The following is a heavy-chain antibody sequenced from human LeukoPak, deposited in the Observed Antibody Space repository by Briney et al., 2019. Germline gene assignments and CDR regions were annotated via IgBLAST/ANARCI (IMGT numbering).Heavy chain of an antibody. CDR1: SGSISSYY. J-gene: IGHJ6*02. V-gene: IGHV4-4*07. Sequence: SETLSLTCTVSSGSISSYYWSWIRQPAGKGLKWIGRIYTSGNTNYNPSLKSRITMSVDTSKNQFSLNLSSVTAADTAVYFCAAYSYGYSPTSGYYYYYGMDVWGQGTTVTVSS. D-gene: IGHD5-18*01. CDR3: AAYSYGYSPTSGYYYYYGMDV. CDR2: IYTSGNT.